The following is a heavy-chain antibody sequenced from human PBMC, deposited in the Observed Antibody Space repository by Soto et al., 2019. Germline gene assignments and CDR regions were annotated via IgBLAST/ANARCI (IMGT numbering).Heavy chain of an antibody. J-gene: IGHJ2*01. CDR3: TGYGDSVDSYWYFDL. CDR2: IRSKANNYAT. D-gene: IGHD4-17*01. V-gene: IGHV3-73*01. CDR1: GFTFSGSA. Sequence: EVQLVESGGGLVQPGGSLKLSCAASGFTFSGSAMHWVRQASGKGLEWVGRIRSKANNYATVYAASVKGRFTISRDDSKNTAYLQMNALRSEDTAVYYCTGYGDSVDSYWYFDLWGRGTLVTVSS.